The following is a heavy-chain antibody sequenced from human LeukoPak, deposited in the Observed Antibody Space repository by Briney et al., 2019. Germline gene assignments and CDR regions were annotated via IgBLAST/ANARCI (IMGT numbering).Heavy chain of an antibody. CDR1: GFSLNTGGVG. D-gene: IGHD3-10*01. CDR3: VHREVGTVGFFFDY. CDR2: IYGDDDK. V-gene: IGHV2-5*02. J-gene: IGHJ4*02. Sequence: SGPTLVKPTQTLTLTCSFSGFSLNTGGVGVAWIRQPPRTALEWLAFIYGDDDKEYSPSLKSRLTITKDTSKSQVVLTMTNMDPEDTATYYCVHREVGTVGFFFDYWGQGTLVTVSS.